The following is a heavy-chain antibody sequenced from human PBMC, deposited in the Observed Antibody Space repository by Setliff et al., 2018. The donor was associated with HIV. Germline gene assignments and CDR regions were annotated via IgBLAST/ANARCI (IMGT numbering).Heavy chain of an antibody. CDR3: ARGSSYSSSWYVFRPQALNDAFDI. V-gene: IGHV1-8*02. Sequence: GASVKVSCKASGYTFTSYDINWVRQATGQGLEWMGWMNPNSGNTGYAQKFQGRVTMTWNTSISTAYMELSSLRSEDTAVYYCARGSSYSSSWYVFRPQALNDAFDIWAQGTMVTVSS. J-gene: IGHJ3*02. CDR1: GYTFTSYD. CDR2: MNPNSGNT. D-gene: IGHD6-13*01.